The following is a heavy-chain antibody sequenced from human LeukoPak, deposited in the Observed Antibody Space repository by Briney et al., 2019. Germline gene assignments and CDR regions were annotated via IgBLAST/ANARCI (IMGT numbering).Heavy chain of an antibody. V-gene: IGHV3-30-3*01. J-gene: IGHJ4*02. D-gene: IGHD3-22*01. CDR3: ARDPYYDSSGYCDY. Sequence: GGSLRLSCAASGFTFSSYAMHWVRQAPGKGLEWVAVISYDGSNKYYADSVKGRFTISRDNSKNTLYLQMNSLRTEDTAVYYCARDPYYDSSGYCDYWGQGTLVTVSS. CDR2: ISYDGSNK. CDR1: GFTFSSYA.